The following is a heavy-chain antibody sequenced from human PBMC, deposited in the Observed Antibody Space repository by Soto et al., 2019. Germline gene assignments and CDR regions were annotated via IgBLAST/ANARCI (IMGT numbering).Heavy chain of an antibody. Sequence: PSETLSLTCTVSGGSISSYYWRWIRQPPGKGLEWIGYIYYSGSTNYNPSLKSRVTISVDTSKNQFSLKLSSVTAADTAVYYCAREDRPYDAFDIWGQGTMVTVSS. V-gene: IGHV4-59*01. J-gene: IGHJ3*02. CDR1: GGSISSYY. CDR2: IYYSGST. CDR3: AREDRPYDAFDI.